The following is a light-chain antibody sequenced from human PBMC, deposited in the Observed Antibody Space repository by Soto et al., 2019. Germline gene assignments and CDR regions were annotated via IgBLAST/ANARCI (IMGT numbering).Light chain of an antibody. V-gene: IGLV1-51*01. CDR2: DNN. CDR3: ATWDTSLNVGV. Sequence: QSVLTQPRSVSAAPGQKVTISCSGSSSNIGSSYVFWYQQFPGAAPKLLIYDNNKRPSGIPDRFSGSKSGTSATLGITGLQTGDEADYYCATWDTSLNVGVFGGGTKLTVL. CDR1: SSNIGSSY. J-gene: IGLJ2*01.